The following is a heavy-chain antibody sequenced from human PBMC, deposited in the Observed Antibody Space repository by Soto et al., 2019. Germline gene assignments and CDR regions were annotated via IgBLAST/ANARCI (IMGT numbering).Heavy chain of an antibody. CDR1: GFTFSSYA. CDR3: AKDPYGSGSYYTETYYYGMDV. D-gene: IGHD3-10*01. Sequence: GGSLRLSCAASGFTFSSYAMSWVRQAPGKGLEWVSAISGSGGSTYYADSVKGRFTISRDNSKNTLYLQMNSLRAEDTAVYYCAKDPYGSGSYYTETYYYGMDVWGQGTTVTVSS. V-gene: IGHV3-23*01. J-gene: IGHJ6*02. CDR2: ISGSGGST.